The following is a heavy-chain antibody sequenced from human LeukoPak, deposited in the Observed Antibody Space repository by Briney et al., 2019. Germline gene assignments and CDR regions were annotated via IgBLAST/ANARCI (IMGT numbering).Heavy chain of an antibody. V-gene: IGHV3-23*01. CDR3: ASVGLGGQ. D-gene: IGHD3-16*01. Sequence: GGSLRLSCAASGFPFSSYSMNWVRQAPGKGLEWVSAISGSGGSTYYADSVKGRFTISRDNSKNTLYPQMNSLRAEDTAVYYCASVGLGGQWGQGTLVTVSS. CDR2: ISGSGGST. J-gene: IGHJ4*02. CDR1: GFPFSSYS.